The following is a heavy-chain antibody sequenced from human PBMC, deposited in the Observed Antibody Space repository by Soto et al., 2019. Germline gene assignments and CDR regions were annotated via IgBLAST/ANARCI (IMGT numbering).Heavy chain of an antibody. J-gene: IGHJ6*02. CDR1: GFTFSSYG. Sequence: GGSLRPSCAASGFTFSSYGMHWVRQAPGKGLEWVAVISYDGSNKYYADSVKGRFTISRDNSKNTLYLQMNSLRAEDTAVYYCAKDKKWLRLLDGMDVWGQGTTVTVSS. D-gene: IGHD5-12*01. CDR3: AKDKKWLRLLDGMDV. CDR2: ISYDGSNK. V-gene: IGHV3-30*18.